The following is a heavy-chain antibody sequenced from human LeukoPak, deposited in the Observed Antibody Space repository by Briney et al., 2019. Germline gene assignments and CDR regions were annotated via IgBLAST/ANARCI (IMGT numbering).Heavy chain of an antibody. CDR1: GFIFSSYS. CDR3: AKGLVAGSQYFDY. V-gene: IGHV3-23*01. D-gene: IGHD6-19*01. CDR2: VGSDGVNT. Sequence: GGSLRLSCAASGFIFSSYSMSWVRQAPGKGLEWVSAVGSDGVNTAYADSVKGRFTISRDNSKNTLYLQLNSLRAEDTAVYFCAKGLVAGSQYFDYWGQGTLVTVSS. J-gene: IGHJ4*02.